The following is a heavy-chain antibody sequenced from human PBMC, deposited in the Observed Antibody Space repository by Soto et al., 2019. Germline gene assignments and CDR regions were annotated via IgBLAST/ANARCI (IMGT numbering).Heavy chain of an antibody. J-gene: IGHJ3*02. D-gene: IGHD3-22*01. CDR2: IYYSGST. V-gene: IGHV4-31*03. Sequence: SETLSLTCTVSGGSISSGGYYWSWIRQHPGKGLEWIGYIYYSGSTYYNPSLKSRVTISVDTSKNHFSLKLSSVTAADTAVYYCAREAYYYDSSGYYYAAFDIWGQGTMVT. CDR3: AREAYYYDSSGYYYAAFDI. CDR1: GGSISSGGYY.